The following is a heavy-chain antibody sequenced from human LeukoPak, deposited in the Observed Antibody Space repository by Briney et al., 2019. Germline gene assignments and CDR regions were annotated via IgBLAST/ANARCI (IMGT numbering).Heavy chain of an antibody. D-gene: IGHD7-27*01. CDR1: GFTFSSYA. V-gene: IGHV3-23*01. CDR2: ISGSGDST. J-gene: IGHJ4*02. CDR3: AKKVPANWGSYFDY. Sequence: GGSLRLSCAASGFTFSSYAMSWVRQAPGKGLEWVSAISGSGDSTYSTDSVKGRFTISRDNSKNALYLQMNSLRAEDTAVYYCAKKVPANWGSYFDYWGQGTLVTVSS.